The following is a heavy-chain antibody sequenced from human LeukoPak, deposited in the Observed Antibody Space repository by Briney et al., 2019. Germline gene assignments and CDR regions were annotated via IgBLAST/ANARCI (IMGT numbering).Heavy chain of an antibody. J-gene: IGHJ4*02. Sequence: PGRSLRLSCAASGSTFSSYAMHWVRQAPGKGLEWVAVISYDGSNKYYADSVKGRFTISRDNSKNTLYLQMNSLRAEDTAVYYCARAPEGVFDYWGQGTLVTVSS. CDR1: GSTFSSYA. CDR3: ARAPEGVFDY. D-gene: IGHD1-14*01. V-gene: IGHV3-30-3*01. CDR2: ISYDGSNK.